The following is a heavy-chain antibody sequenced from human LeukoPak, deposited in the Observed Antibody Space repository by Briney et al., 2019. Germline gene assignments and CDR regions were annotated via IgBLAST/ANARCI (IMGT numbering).Heavy chain of an antibody. Sequence: ASVKVSCKASGYTFTGYYMHWVRQAPGQGLEWMGRINPNSGGTNYAQKFQGRVTITRDTSISTAYMELSRLRSDDTAVYYCASMYYDFWSGYYVHWGQGTLVTVSS. J-gene: IGHJ4*02. CDR3: ASMYYDFWSGYYVH. CDR1: GYTFTGYY. CDR2: INPNSGGT. V-gene: IGHV1-2*06. D-gene: IGHD3-3*01.